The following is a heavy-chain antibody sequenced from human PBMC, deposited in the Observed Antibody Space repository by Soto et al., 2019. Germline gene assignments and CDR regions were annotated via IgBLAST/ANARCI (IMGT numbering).Heavy chain of an antibody. CDR1: SGSIGSGGYS. Sequence: QTLSLTCSVASGSIGSGGYSWTWIRQPPGKGLEWIGYIYDSGTTYYNPSLKSRLTISVDRSKNQFSLNLSSVTAADTAVYYCAREYSSTYSRYFDSWGQGNLVTVSS. CDR3: AREYSSTYSRYFDS. J-gene: IGHJ4*02. V-gene: IGHV4-30-2*01. CDR2: IYDSGTT. D-gene: IGHD4-4*01.